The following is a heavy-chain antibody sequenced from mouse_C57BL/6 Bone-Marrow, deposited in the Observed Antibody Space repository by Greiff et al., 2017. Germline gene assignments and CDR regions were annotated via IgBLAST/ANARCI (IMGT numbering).Heavy chain of an antibody. V-gene: IGHV5-9*01. D-gene: IGHD1-1*01. CDR2: ISGGGGNT. Sequence: EVKVVESGGGLVKPGGSLKLSCAASGFTFSSYTMSWVRQTPEKRLEWVATISGGGGNTYYPDSVKGRFTISRDNAKNTLYLQMSSLRSEDTALYYCARRGSSDAMDYWGQGTSGTVSS. CDR3: ARRGSSDAMDY. CDR1: GFTFSSYT. J-gene: IGHJ4*01.